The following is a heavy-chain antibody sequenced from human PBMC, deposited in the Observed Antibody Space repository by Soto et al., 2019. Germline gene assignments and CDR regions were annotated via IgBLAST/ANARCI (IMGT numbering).Heavy chain of an antibody. CDR3: ARRFLGSSAYYYFDY. D-gene: IGHD3-22*01. Sequence: GESLKISCKGSGYSFTSYWIGWVRQVPGKGLEWMGIIYPGDSDTRYSPSFQSQVTISADKSISTAYLQWSSPKASDTAMYYCARRFLGSSAYYYFDYWGQGTLVTVSS. CDR2: IYPGDSDT. V-gene: IGHV5-51*01. CDR1: GYSFTSYW. J-gene: IGHJ4*02.